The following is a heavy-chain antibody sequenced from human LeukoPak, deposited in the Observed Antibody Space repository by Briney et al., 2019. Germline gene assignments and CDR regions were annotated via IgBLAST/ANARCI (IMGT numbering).Heavy chain of an antibody. CDR3: VKGMEDYDILTGVLDV. D-gene: IGHD3-9*01. Sequence: GGSLRLPCSASGFTVSSYAMHWVRQAAGKGLGYVSAISSNGGSTYYADSVKGRFTISRDNSKNTLYLQMSSLRAEDTAVYYCVKGMEDYDILTGVLDVWGQGTTVTVSS. V-gene: IGHV3-64D*06. CDR2: ISSNGGST. J-gene: IGHJ6*02. CDR1: GFTVSSYA.